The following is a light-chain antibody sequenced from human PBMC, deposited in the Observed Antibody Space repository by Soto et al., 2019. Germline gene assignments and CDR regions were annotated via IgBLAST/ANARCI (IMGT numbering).Light chain of an antibody. CDR1: SSDVGGYNY. Sequence: QSALTQPASVSGSPGQSITISCTGTSSDVGGYNYVSWYQQHPGKAPKLMIYEVSNRPSGVSNPFSGSKSGNTSSLTISGLQAEVEADYYCSSYTSSSTRVFGTGTKLTVL. CDR2: EVS. V-gene: IGLV2-14*01. CDR3: SSYTSSSTRV. J-gene: IGLJ1*01.